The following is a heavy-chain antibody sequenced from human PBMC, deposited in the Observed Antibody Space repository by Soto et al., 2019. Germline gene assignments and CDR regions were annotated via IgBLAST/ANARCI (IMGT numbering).Heavy chain of an antibody. CDR3: ARGENCSGGSCYAPFDP. D-gene: IGHD2-15*01. CDR2: IIPIFGTA. CDR1: GGTFSSYA. V-gene: IGHV1-69*13. J-gene: IGHJ5*02. Sequence: SVKVSCKASGGTFSSYAISWVRQAPGQGLEWMGGIIPIFGTANYAQKFQGRVTITADESTSTAYMELSSLRSEDTAVYYCARGENCSGGSCYAPFDPWGQGTLVTVSS.